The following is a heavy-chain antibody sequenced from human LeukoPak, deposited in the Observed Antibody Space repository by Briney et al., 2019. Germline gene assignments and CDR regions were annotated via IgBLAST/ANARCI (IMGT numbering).Heavy chain of an antibody. Sequence: GGSLRLSCSASGFTFSRYAMHWVRQPPGKGLEYVSAITNNGRSTYYADSVKGRFTISRDSSKNTLYLQMSSLRAEDTAVYYCASTYSYDSSGYYPFDYWGQGTLVTVPS. J-gene: IGHJ4*02. V-gene: IGHV3-64D*06. CDR1: GFTFSRYA. CDR3: ASTYSYDSSGYYPFDY. CDR2: ITNNGRST. D-gene: IGHD3-22*01.